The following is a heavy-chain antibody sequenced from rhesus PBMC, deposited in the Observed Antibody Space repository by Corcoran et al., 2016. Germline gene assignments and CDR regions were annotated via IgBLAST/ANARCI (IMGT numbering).Heavy chain of an antibody. J-gene: IGHJ4*01. CDR3: ARDWGIAAAGYFDY. CDR1: GGSISSSY. Sequence: QLQLQESGPGLVKPSETLSVTCAVSGGSISSSYGTWIRPAPGKGLGWIGYIYGSGSSTNYNPSLKSRVTLSVDTSKNQLSLKLSSVTTADTAVYYCARDWGIAAAGYFDYWGQGVLVTVSS. V-gene: IGHV4-169*02. CDR2: IYGSGSST. D-gene: IGHD6-31*01.